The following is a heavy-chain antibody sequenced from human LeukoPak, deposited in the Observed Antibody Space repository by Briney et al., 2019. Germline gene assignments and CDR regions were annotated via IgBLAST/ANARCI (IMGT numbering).Heavy chain of an antibody. D-gene: IGHD3-3*01. CDR1: GFTFSSYA. J-gene: IGHJ4*02. CDR2: ISGSGGST. Sequence: AGGSLRLSCAASGFTFSSYAMSWVRQAPGKGLEWVSAISGSGGSTYYADSVKGRFTISRDNSKNTLYLQMNSLRAEDTAVYYCAKVRGDDFWSGYYPGDWGQGTLVTVSS. CDR3: AKVRGDDFWSGYYPGD. V-gene: IGHV3-23*01.